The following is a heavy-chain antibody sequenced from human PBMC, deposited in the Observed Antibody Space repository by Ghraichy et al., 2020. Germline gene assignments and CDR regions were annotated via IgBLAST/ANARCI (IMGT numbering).Heavy chain of an antibody. J-gene: IGHJ4*02. D-gene: IGHD2-2*01. V-gene: IGHV3-23*01. CDR3: AKEGHCSGTSCYYFDY. Sequence: GGSLRLSCAASGFTFSSYAMNWVRQAPGKGLEWVSGISSSGGSTYYGDSVKGRFTISRDNSKSTLYLQMNSLRGEDTAVYYCAKEGHCSGTSCYYFDYWGQATLVTVSS. CDR1: GFTFSSYA. CDR2: ISSSGGST.